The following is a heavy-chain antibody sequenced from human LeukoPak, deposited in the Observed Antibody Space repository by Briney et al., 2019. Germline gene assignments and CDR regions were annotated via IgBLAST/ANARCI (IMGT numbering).Heavy chain of an antibody. J-gene: IGHJ3*02. CDR1: GGSISSSSYY. D-gene: IGHD1-26*01. CDR2: IYYSGST. V-gene: IGHV4-39*07. CDR3: ASYSGSYSRNAFDI. Sequence: PSETLSLTCTVSGGSISSSSYYWGWIRQPPGKGLEWIGSIYYSGSTYYNPSLKSRVTISVDTSKNQFSLKLSSVTAADTAVYYCASYSGSYSRNAFDIWGQGTMVTVSS.